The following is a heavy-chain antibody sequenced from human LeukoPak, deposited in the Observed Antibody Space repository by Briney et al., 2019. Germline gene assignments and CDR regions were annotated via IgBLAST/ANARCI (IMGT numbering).Heavy chain of an antibody. Sequence: GGSLRLSCAASGFTFRSYRIHWVRQAPGKGLEWVSFIRYDGSYKYYADSVKGRFTISRDNSKNTLYLQMNSLRAEDTAVYYCARCYTYGTTWFGGLDVWGQGTTVTVSS. V-gene: IGHV3-30*02. J-gene: IGHJ6*02. CDR3: ARCYTYGTTWFGGLDV. CDR1: GFTFRSYR. D-gene: IGHD3-10*01. CDR2: IRYDGSYK.